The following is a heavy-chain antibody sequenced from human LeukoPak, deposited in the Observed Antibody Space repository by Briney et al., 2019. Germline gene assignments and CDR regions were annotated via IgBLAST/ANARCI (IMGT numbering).Heavy chain of an antibody. CDR3: ARASSYGFDY. Sequence: APVKVSCKASGYTFTGCYMHWVRQAPGQGLEWMGWISAYNGNTNYAQKLQGRVTMTTDTSTNTSYMELRSLRSDDTAVYYCARASSYGFDYWGQGTLVTVSP. CDR2: ISAYNGNT. J-gene: IGHJ4*02. V-gene: IGHV1-18*04. D-gene: IGHD5-18*01. CDR1: GYTFTGCY.